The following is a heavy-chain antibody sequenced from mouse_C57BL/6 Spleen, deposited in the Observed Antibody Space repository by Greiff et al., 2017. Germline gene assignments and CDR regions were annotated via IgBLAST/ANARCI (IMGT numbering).Heavy chain of an antibody. CDR3: ARQYSDFDY. CDR1: GFTFSSYT. CDR2: ISGGGGNT. Sequence: EVMLVESGGGLVKPGGSLKLSCAASGFTFSSYTMSWVRQTPEKRLEWVATISGGGGNTYYPDSVKGRFTISRDNAKNTLYLQMSSLRSEDTALYYCARQYSDFDYWGQGTTLTVSS. J-gene: IGHJ2*01. V-gene: IGHV5-9*01.